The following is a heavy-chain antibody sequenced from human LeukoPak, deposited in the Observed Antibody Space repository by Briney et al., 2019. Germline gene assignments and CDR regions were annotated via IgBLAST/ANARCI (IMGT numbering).Heavy chain of an antibody. J-gene: IGHJ5*02. V-gene: IGHV3-23*01. CDR2: ISGSGGST. CDR3: ARLGAITPGFDWHHPS. CDR1: GFTFSSYA. D-gene: IGHD3-9*01. Sequence: GGSLRLSCAASGFTFSSYAMSWVRQAPGKGLEWVSAISGSGGSTYYADSVKGRFTISRDNSKNTLYLQMNSLRAEDTAVYYCARLGAITPGFDWHHPSWGQGTLVTVSS.